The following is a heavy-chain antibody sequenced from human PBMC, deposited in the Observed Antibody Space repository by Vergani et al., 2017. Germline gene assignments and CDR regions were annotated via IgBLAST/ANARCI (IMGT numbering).Heavy chain of an antibody. Sequence: QVQLQESGPGLVKPSETLSLTCTVPGGSISSYYWSWIRQPPGKGLEWIGYIYYSGSSNHNPSLKSRVTISVDTSKNQFSRRLSSVTAADTAVYYCASLLSGGLDPWGQGTLVTVSS. CDR3: ASLLSGGLDP. CDR2: IYYSGSS. D-gene: IGHD1-26*01. V-gene: IGHV4-59*01. CDR1: GGSISSYY. J-gene: IGHJ5*02.